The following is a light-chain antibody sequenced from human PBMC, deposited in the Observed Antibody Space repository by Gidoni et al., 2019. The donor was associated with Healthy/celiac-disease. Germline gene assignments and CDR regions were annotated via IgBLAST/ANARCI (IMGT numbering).Light chain of an antibody. CDR2: DVS. Sequence: QSALTQPRSVSGSPGQSVPISCTGTSSDVGGYNYVSWYQQHPGKAPKLMIYDVSKRPSGVPDRFSGSKSGNTASLTISGLQAEDEADYYCCSYAGSYTSRVFGGGTKLTVL. J-gene: IGLJ3*02. CDR3: CSYAGSYTSRV. CDR1: SSDVGGYNY. V-gene: IGLV2-11*01.